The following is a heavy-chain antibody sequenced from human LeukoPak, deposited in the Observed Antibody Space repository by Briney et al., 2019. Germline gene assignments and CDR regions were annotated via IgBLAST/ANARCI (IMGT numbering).Heavy chain of an antibody. CDR1: GSTLTRYG. CDR2: ISANNGNT. V-gene: IGHV1-18*04. Sequence: ASLKFSCKASGSTLTRYGISCVRQAPGQRLEWMGWISANNGNTNYAQKLQGRVTMTTDTSTSTFYMDLRSLRSDDTAMYYCARDLGYCSHASCYYWFDPWGQGTLVTVSS. CDR3: ARDLGYCSHASCYYWFDP. J-gene: IGHJ5*02. D-gene: IGHD2-15*01.